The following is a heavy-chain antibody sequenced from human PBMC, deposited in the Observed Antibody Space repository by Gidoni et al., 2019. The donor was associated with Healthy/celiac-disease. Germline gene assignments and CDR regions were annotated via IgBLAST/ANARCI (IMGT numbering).Heavy chain of an antibody. J-gene: IGHJ5*02. CDR1: GFTFSSYA. CDR2: ISGSGGST. V-gene: IGHV3-23*01. Sequence: EVQLLESGGGLVQPGGSLRLSCAASGFTFSSYAMSWVRQAPGKGLEWVSAISGSGGSTYYADSVKGRFTISRDNSKNTLYLQMNSLRAEDTAVYYCAKGAPIAVAGTGGDDNWFDPWGQGTLVTVSS. D-gene: IGHD6-19*01. CDR3: AKGAPIAVAGTGGDDNWFDP.